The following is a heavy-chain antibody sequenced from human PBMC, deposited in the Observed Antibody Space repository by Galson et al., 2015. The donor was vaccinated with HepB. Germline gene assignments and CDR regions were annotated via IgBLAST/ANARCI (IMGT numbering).Heavy chain of an antibody. CDR3: ARDPIVGATPYYYYGMDV. CDR1: GGTFSSYT. D-gene: IGHD1-26*01. J-gene: IGHJ6*02. Sequence: SVKVSCKASGGTFSSYTISWARQAPGQGLEWMGRIIPILGIANYAQKFQGRVTITADKSTSTAYMELSSLRSEDTAVYYCARDPIVGATPYYYYGMDVWGQGTTVTVSS. CDR2: IIPILGIA. V-gene: IGHV1-69*04.